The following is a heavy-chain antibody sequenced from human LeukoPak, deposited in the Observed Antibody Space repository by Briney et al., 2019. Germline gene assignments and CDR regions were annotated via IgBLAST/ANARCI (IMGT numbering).Heavy chain of an antibody. D-gene: IGHD3-9*01. CDR3: AKDRWFYSLDY. J-gene: IGHJ4*02. CDR2: ISRSSNYK. Sequence: GGSLRLSCAASGFTFSSYSMNWVRQAPGKGLEWVSSISRSSNYKYYADSVKGRFTISRDNAKNSLYLQMNSLRAEDTAVYYCAKDRWFYSLDYWGQGTLVTVSS. CDR1: GFTFSSYS. V-gene: IGHV3-21*01.